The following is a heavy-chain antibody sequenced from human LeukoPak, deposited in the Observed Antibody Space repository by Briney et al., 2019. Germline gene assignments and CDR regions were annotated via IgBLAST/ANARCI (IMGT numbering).Heavy chain of an antibody. D-gene: IGHD5-24*01. CDR1: GFTFSSYW. J-gene: IGHJ4*02. CDR3: ARRIQGMAPYYFDY. V-gene: IGHV3-74*01. CDR2: INSDGGST. Sequence: GGSLRLSCTASGFTFSSYWMHWVRQAPGKGLVWVSRINSDGGSTSYADSVKGRFTISRDNAKNTLYLRMNSLRAEDTAVYYCARRIQGMAPYYFDYWGQGTLVTVSS.